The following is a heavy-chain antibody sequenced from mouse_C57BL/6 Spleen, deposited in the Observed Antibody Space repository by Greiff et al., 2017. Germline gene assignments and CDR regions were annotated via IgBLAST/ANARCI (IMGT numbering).Heavy chain of an antibody. CDR1: GFTFSDYG. J-gene: IGHJ4*01. CDR3: ARDSLWVYAMDY. V-gene: IGHV5-17*01. Sequence: EVKVVESGGGLVKPGGSLKLSCAASGFTFSDYGMHWVRQAPEKGLEWVAYISSGSSTIYYADTVKGRFTISRDNAKNTLFLQMTSLRSEDTAMYYCARDSLWVYAMDYWGQGTSVTVSS. CDR2: ISSGSSTI. D-gene: IGHD4-1*01.